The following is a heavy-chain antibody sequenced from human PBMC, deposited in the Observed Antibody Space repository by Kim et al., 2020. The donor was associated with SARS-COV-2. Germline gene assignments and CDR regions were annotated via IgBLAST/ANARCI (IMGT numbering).Heavy chain of an antibody. Sequence: GESLKISCKGSGYSFTSYWIGWVRQMPGKGLEWMGIIYPGDSDTRYSPSFQGQVTISADQSISTAYLQWSSLKASDTAMYYCARGVGGETYSYGSGSPTEFDYWGQGTLVTVSS. CDR2: IYPGDSDT. D-gene: IGHD3-10*01. J-gene: IGHJ4*02. CDR1: GYSFTSYW. CDR3: ARGVGGETYSYGSGSPTEFDY. V-gene: IGHV5-51*01.